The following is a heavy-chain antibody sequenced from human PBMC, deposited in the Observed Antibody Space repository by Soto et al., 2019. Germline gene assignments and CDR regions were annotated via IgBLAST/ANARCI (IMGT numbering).Heavy chain of an antibody. CDR1: GFTFSSYG. D-gene: IGHD6-13*01. Sequence: GGSLRLSCAASGFTFSSYGMHWVRQAPGKGLEWVAVISYDGSNKYYADSVKGRFTISRDNSKNTLYLQMNSLSAEDTAVYYCAKAPYSSSWYDRDYYYGMDVWGQGTTVPSP. CDR3: AKAPYSSSWYDRDYYYGMDV. J-gene: IGHJ6*02. V-gene: IGHV3-30*18. CDR2: ISYDGSNK.